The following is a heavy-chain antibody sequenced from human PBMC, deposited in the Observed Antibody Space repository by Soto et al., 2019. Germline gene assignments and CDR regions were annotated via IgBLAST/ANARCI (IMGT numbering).Heavy chain of an antibody. Sequence: SVKVSCKASGGTFSSYAISWVRQAPGQGLEWMGGIIPIFGTANYAQKFQGRVKITADESTSTAYMELSSLRSEDTAVYYCARVPGKLRYYYGMDVWGQGTTVTAP. CDR1: GGTFSSYA. D-gene: IGHD1-7*01. V-gene: IGHV1-69*13. J-gene: IGHJ6*02. CDR3: ARVPGKLRYYYGMDV. CDR2: IIPIFGTA.